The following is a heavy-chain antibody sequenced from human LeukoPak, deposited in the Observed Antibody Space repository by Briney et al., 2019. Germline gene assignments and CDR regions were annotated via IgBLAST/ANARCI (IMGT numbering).Heavy chain of an antibody. J-gene: IGHJ4*02. CDR1: GFTFSSYA. D-gene: IGHD3-3*01. CDR3: AKSDYDFWSGYYTGIPFFDY. V-gene: IGHV3-23*01. CDR2: ISGSGGST. Sequence: GGSLRLSCAASGFTFSSYAMSWVRQAPGKGLEWVSAISGSGGSTYYADSVKGRVTISRDNSKNTLYLQMNSLTAEDTAVYYCAKSDYDFWSGYYTGIPFFDYWGQGTLVTVSS.